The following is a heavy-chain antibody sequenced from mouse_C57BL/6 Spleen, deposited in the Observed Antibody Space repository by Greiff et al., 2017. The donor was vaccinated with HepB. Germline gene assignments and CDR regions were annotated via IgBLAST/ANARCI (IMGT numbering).Heavy chain of an antibody. Sequence: VQLQQSGPELVKPGASVKISCKASGYTFTDYYMNWVKQSHGKSLEWIGDINPNNGGTSYNQKFKGKATLTVDKSSSTAYMELRSLTSEDSAVYYCAREGALDGWGQGTLVTVSA. J-gene: IGHJ3*01. V-gene: IGHV1-26*01. CDR1: GYTFTDYY. CDR3: AREGALDG. CDR2: INPNNGGT.